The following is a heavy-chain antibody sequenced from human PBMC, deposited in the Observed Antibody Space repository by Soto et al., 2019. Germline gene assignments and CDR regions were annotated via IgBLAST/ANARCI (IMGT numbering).Heavy chain of an antibody. CDR1: GYTFTSHG. V-gene: IGHV1-18*01. J-gene: IGHJ4*02. CDR2: ISTSKGNT. CDR3: ATRSPAFDF. Sequence: QVQLVQSGPEVKKPGASVKVSCKTSGYTFTSHGIACVRQAPGQGLEWMGWISTSKGNTNYAQKFQGRVTMTTDTSTSTAYMELRSLRSDDTAVYYCATRSPAFDFWGQGTLVTVSS.